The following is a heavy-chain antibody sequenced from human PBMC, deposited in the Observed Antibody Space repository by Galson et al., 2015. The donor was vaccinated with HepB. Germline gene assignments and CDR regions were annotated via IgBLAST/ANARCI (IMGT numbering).Heavy chain of an antibody. V-gene: IGHV3-21*01. CDR1: GFTFSSYS. CDR2: ISSSSTSI. Sequence: SLRLSCAASGFTFSSYSINWVRQAPGKGLEWVSSISSSSTSIYYADSVKGRFTISRDNAKNSVFLQMSSLRAEDTAVYYCACLGGVAEGLCSGGGCYFDHWGQGTLVTVSS. CDR3: ACLGGVAEGLCSGGGCYFDH. D-gene: IGHD2-15*01. J-gene: IGHJ4*02.